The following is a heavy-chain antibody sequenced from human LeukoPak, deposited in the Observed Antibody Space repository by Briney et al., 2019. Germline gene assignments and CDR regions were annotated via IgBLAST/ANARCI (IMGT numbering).Heavy chain of an antibody. J-gene: IGHJ3*02. CDR2: IRYDGSNK. CDR3: AKVNYDFWSGLQGAFDI. CDR1: GFTFSSYG. V-gene: IGHV3-30*02. D-gene: IGHD3-3*01. Sequence: GGSLRLSCAASGFTFSSYGMHWVRQAPGKGLEWVAFIRYDGSNKYYADSVKGRFTISRDNSKNTLSVQMNSLRAEDTAVYYCAKVNYDFWSGLQGAFDIWGQGTMVTVSS.